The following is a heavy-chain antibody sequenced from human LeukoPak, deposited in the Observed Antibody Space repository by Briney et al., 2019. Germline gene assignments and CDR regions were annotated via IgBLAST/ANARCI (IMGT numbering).Heavy chain of an antibody. D-gene: IGHD2-2*02. Sequence: GASVKVSCKASGYTFTSYYIHWVRQAPGQGLERMGWINPHNGGTNSAQKFQGRVTMTRDTSISTAYMELSRLTSDDSAVYYCARATCTTTSCYTLDYWGQGTLVTVSS. J-gene: IGHJ4*02. CDR2: INPHNGGT. V-gene: IGHV1-2*02. CDR1: GYTFTSYY. CDR3: ARATCTTTSCYTLDY.